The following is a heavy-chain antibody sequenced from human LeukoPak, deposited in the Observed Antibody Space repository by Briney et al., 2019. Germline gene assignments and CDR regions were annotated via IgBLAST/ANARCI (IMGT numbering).Heavy chain of an antibody. CDR3: ARGRRTDPRDMDV. CDR1: GFTFSSYW. CDR2: IKQDGSEK. Sequence: GGSLRLSCAASGFTFSSYWMSWVRQAPGKGLEWVANIKQDGSEKYYVDSVKGRFTISRDNAKNSLYLQMNSLRVEDTAVYYCARGRRTDPRDMDVWGKGTTVTVSS. J-gene: IGHJ6*03. V-gene: IGHV3-7*01. D-gene: IGHD4-17*01.